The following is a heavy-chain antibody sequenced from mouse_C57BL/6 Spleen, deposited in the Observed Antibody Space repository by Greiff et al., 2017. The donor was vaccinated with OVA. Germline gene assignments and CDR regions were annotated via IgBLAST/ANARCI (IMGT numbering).Heavy chain of an antibody. CDR1: GFSLTSYG. Sequence: QVQLKQSGPGLVQPSQSLSITCTVSGFSLTSYGVHWVRQSPGKGLEWLGVIWSGGSTDYNAAFISRLSISKYTSKSQVFFKMNSLQADDTAIYYCASPYYYGSSPWYFDVWGTGTTVTVSS. CDR2: IWSGGST. V-gene: IGHV2-2*01. CDR3: ASPYYYGSSPWYFDV. D-gene: IGHD1-1*01. J-gene: IGHJ1*03.